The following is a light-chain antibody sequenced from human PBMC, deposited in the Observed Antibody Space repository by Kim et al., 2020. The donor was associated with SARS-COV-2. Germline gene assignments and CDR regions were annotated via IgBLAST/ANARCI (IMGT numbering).Light chain of an antibody. J-gene: IGKJ4*01. CDR2: GAS. V-gene: IGKV3-20*01. Sequence: SSPRERASLPCWAGNRVVSSYLAWYQQKPGQAPRLLIYGASTRATGIPDRFSGSGSGTDFTLTISSLEPEDFAVYYCQQYSSSLTFGGGTKVEIK. CDR1: NRVVSSY. CDR3: QQYSSSLT.